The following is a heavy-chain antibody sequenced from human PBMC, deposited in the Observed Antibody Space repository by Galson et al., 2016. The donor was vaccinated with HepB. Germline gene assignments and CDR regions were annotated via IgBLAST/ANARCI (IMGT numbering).Heavy chain of an antibody. CDR1: EFTFSSYG. CDR3: ARDLRPPGYYGMDV. J-gene: IGHJ6*02. V-gene: IGHV3-33*01. D-gene: IGHD6-25*01. Sequence: SLRLSCAASEFTFSSYGMHWVRQAPGKGLEWVAVIWYDGSNKYYADSVKGRSTISRDNSKNTLYLQMNSLRAEDTAVYYCARDLRPPGYYGMDVWGQGTTVTVSS. CDR2: IWYDGSNK.